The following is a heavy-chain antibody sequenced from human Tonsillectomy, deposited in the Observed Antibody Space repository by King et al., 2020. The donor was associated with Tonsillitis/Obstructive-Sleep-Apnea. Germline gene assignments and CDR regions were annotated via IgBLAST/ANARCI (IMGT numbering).Heavy chain of an antibody. J-gene: IGHJ2*01. CDR2: IRNKAKTYTT. Sequence: VQLVESGGGLVQPGGSLRLSCAASGFTFSDHYMNWVRQAPGKGLEWVGLIRNKAKTYTTEYAASVKGRFTISRDDSKNSLYLQMNSLKTEDTALYYCARGLYGDYWYFDLWGRGTLVTVSS. V-gene: IGHV3-72*01. CDR3: ARGLYGDYWYFDL. CDR1: GFTFSDHY. D-gene: IGHD4-17*01.